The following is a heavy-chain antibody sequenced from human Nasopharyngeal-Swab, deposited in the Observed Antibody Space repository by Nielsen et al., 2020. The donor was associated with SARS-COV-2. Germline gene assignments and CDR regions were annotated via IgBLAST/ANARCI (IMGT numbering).Heavy chain of an antibody. V-gene: IGHV3-23*01. J-gene: IGHJ4*02. CDR3: AKNRWGSSGWFEIDY. CDR2: FSGSGGST. D-gene: IGHD6-19*01. CDR1: GFTFSTYA. Sequence: GGSLRLSCAASGFTFSTYAVSWVRQAPGKGLEWVSVFSGSGGSTYYADSVKGRFTISGDNSKNTLYLQMNSLRAEGTAVYYCAKNRWGSSGWFEIDYWGQGTLVTVSS.